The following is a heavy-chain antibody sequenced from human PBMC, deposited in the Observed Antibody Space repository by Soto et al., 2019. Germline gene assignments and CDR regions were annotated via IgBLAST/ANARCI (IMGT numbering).Heavy chain of an antibody. V-gene: IGHV4-34*01. D-gene: IGHD2-2*01. CDR2: INHSGST. Sequence: SETLSLTCAVYGGSFSGYYWSWIRQPPGKGLEWIGEINHSGSTNYNPFLKSRVTISVDKSKNQFSLKLSSVTAADTAVYYCARGPWKPRYCSSTSCKNWGYFDYWGQGTLVTVSS. CDR3: ARGPWKPRYCSSTSCKNWGYFDY. J-gene: IGHJ4*02. CDR1: GGSFSGYY.